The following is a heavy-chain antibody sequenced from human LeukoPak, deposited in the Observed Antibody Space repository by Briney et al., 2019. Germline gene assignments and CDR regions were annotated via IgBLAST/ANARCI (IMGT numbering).Heavy chain of an antibody. V-gene: IGHV3-23*01. Sequence: GGSLRLSCAASGFTFSSYAMMWVRQAPGKRLEWISSITGSGDGTYYADSVRGRFTIPRDNSDNTLYLQVNSLRAEDTAVYFCVKGFVHPTYYFDYWGQGTLVTVSS. CDR3: VKGFVHPTYYFDY. CDR1: GFTFSSYA. J-gene: IGHJ4*02. CDR2: ITGSGDGT. D-gene: IGHD3-10*01.